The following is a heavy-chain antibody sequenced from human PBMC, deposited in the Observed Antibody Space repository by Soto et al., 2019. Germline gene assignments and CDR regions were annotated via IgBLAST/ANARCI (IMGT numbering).Heavy chain of an antibody. D-gene: IGHD3-22*01. V-gene: IGHV3-23*01. CDR3: AESRLYDNNEDHRNGFDV. Sequence: EVQLLESGGGLVQPGRSMRLSCEASGFPFWTYSMSWVRQAPRKGLEWVSGISGSGTATYYTDSVKGRFTVSRDNSKEKMFLKTITLKIKHMAVYYCAESRLYDNNEDHRNGFDVWGQGTVVTVSS. CDR2: ISGSGTAT. CDR1: GFPFWTYS. J-gene: IGHJ3*01.